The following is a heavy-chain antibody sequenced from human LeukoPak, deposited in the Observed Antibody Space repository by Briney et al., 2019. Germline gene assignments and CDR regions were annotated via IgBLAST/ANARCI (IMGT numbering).Heavy chain of an antibody. CDR3: ARESGSQAYNWFDP. V-gene: IGHV1-18*04. Sequence: GASVKVSCKASGYTFTGYYMHWVRQAPGQGLEWMGWISAYNGNTNYAQKLQGRVTMTTDTSTSTAYMELRSLRSDDTAVYYCARESGSQAYNWFDPWGQGTLVTVSS. J-gene: IGHJ5*02. D-gene: IGHD3-10*01. CDR2: ISAYNGNT. CDR1: GYTFTGYY.